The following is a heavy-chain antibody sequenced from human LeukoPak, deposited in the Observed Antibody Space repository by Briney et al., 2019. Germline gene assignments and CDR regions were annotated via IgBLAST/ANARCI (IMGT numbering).Heavy chain of an antibody. D-gene: IGHD1-26*01. CDR2: INSDGSST. J-gene: IGHJ4*02. V-gene: IGHV3-74*01. Sequence: GGSLRLSCAASGFTFSSYWIHWVRQAPGKGLVWVSRINSDGSSTSYADSVKGRFTISRDNAKNTLYLQMNSLRAEDTAVYYCARDGRPSPIYKSGSYYPFGNWGQGTLVTVSS. CDR1: GFTFSSYW. CDR3: ARDGRPSPIYKSGSYYPFGN.